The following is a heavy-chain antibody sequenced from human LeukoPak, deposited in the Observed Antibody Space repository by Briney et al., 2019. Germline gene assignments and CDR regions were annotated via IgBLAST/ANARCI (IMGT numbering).Heavy chain of an antibody. Sequence: PGGSLRLSCAASGFTFSGYAMSWVRQAPGKGLEWVSAISGSGGSTYYADSVKGRFTISRDNSKNTLYLQMNSLRAEDTAVYYCAGYYDILTGYYYFDYWGQGTLVTVSS. V-gene: IGHV3-23*01. J-gene: IGHJ4*02. CDR3: AGYYDILTGYYYFDY. CDR2: ISGSGGST. CDR1: GFTFSGYA. D-gene: IGHD3-9*01.